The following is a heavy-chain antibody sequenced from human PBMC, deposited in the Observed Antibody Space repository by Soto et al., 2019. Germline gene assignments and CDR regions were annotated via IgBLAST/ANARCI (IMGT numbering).Heavy chain of an antibody. CDR1: GYTFTFYA. Sequence: ASVKVSCKASGYTFTFYAMHWVRQAPGQRLEWMGWINTGNGNTKYSQNFQDRVTITRDTSASTAYMELSSLRSEDTAVYYCARETSYYDSSGYQTYDYWGQGTLVTVSS. D-gene: IGHD3-22*01. V-gene: IGHV1-3*04. J-gene: IGHJ4*02. CDR2: INTGNGNT. CDR3: ARETSYYDSSGYQTYDY.